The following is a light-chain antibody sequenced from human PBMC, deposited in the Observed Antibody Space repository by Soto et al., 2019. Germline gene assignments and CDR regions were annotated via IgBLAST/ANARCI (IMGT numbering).Light chain of an antibody. CDR3: QHYNSYSEA. CDR1: QTIISW. Sequence: DIQMTRSPSTLSGSVGDRVTITCRSSQTIISWLAWYQQKPGKAPKLLIYKASTLKSGVPSRFSGSGSGTEFTLTISSLQPDAFATYYCQHYNSYSEAFGQGTKVDXK. CDR2: KAS. J-gene: IGKJ1*01. V-gene: IGKV1-5*03.